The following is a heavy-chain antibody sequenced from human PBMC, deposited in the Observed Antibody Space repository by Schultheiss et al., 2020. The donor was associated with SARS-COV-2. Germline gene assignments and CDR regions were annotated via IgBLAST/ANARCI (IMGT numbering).Heavy chain of an antibody. D-gene: IGHD2-2*02. V-gene: IGHV3-11*05. CDR3: ARGGYCSSTSCYTDFDP. CDR2: ISSSSSYT. Sequence: GVELRLSCAASGFTFSDYYMSWIRQAPGKGLEWVSYISSSSSYTNYADSVKGRFTISRDNAKNSLYLQMNSLRAEDTAVYYCARGGYCSSTSCYTDFDPWGQGTLVTVSS. J-gene: IGHJ5*02. CDR1: GFTFSDYY.